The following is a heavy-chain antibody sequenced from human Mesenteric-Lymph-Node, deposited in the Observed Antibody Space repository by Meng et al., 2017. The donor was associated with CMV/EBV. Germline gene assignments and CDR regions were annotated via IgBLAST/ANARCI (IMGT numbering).Heavy chain of an antibody. D-gene: IGHD2-8*01. V-gene: IGHV3-30-3*01. Sequence: GGSLRLSCAASGFTFSSYAMHWVRQAPGQGLEWVAVISYDGSNKYYADSVKGRFTISRDNSKGTLYLQMNSLRAEDTAIYYCAQERVILGVTGWFDPWGQGTLVTVSS. CDR2: ISYDGSNK. CDR3: AQERVILGVTGWFDP. J-gene: IGHJ5*02. CDR1: GFTFSSYA.